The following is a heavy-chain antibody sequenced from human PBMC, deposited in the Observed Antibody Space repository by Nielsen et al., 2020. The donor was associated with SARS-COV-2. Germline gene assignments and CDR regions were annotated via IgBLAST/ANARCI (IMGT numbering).Heavy chain of an antibody. Sequence: SETLSLTCTVSGGSISSGGYYWSWIRQHPGKGLEWIGYIYYSGSTYYNPSLKSRVTISVDTSKNQFSLKLSSVTAADTAVYYCARVRSSSSVYYYYCMDVWGKGTTVTVSS. V-gene: IGHV4-31*03. CDR1: GGSISSGGYY. CDR3: ARVRSSSSVYYYYCMDV. D-gene: IGHD6-6*01. J-gene: IGHJ6*03. CDR2: IYYSGST.